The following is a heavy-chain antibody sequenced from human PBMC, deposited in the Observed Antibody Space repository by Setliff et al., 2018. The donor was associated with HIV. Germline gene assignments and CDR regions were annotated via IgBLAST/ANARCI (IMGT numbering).Heavy chain of an antibody. D-gene: IGHD2-8*01. CDR3: ARTPRIMVTLKGEYYYYYMDV. CDR1: GYTFTSYG. CDR2: ISTYNGNT. J-gene: IGHJ6*03. V-gene: IGHV1-18*01. Sequence: ASVKVSCKASGYTFTSYGISWVRQAPGQGLEWMGRISTYNGNTNYAPKLQGRVTMTTDTSTSTAYMELRSLTSDDTAVYYCARTPRIMVTLKGEYYYYYMDVWGKGTTVTVSS.